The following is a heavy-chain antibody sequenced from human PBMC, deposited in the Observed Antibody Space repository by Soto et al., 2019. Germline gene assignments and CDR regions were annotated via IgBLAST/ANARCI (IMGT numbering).Heavy chain of an antibody. CDR3: AKRSSSGWSGVTYFDY. CDR1: GFTFSNYA. CDR2: MSGSGSST. D-gene: IGHD6-19*01. Sequence: EVQLLESGGGLVQPGGSLRLSCAASGFTFSNYAMSWVRQAPGKGLEWVSAMSGSGSSTYYADSVKGRFTISRDNSRNTLYLQMNSLRAEDTAVYYCAKRSSSGWSGVTYFDYWGQGTLVTVSS. V-gene: IGHV3-23*01. J-gene: IGHJ4*02.